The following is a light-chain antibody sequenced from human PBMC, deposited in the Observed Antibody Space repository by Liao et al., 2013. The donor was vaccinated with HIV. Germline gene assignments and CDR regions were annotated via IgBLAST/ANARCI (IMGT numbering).Light chain of an antibody. J-gene: IGLJ1*01. CDR1: NIRRKS. V-gene: IGLV3-21*04. CDR2: YDS. CDR3: QVWDSSSDQPYV. Sequence: SYVLTQPPSVSVAPGKTASITCGGDNIRRKSVHWYQQRPGQAPVLVIYYDSARPSGIPERFSGSNSGNTATLTISRVEAGDEADYYCQVWDSSSDQPYVFGTGTKVTVL.